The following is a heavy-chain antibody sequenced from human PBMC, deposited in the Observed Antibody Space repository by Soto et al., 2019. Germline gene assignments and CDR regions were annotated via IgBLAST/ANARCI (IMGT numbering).Heavy chain of an antibody. CDR3: ARCSLVVIPVPGFDP. CDR2: IYYNGNT. D-gene: IGHD2-15*01. V-gene: IGHV4-31*03. J-gene: IGHJ5*02. Sequence: SETLSLTCTVSGGSISIGGYYWSWIRQHPGRGLEWIGYIYYNGNTYYNPSLKSRVTVSVDTSKNQFSLNVRSVTAADTAVYYCARCSLVVIPVPGFDPWGQGTLVTVYS. CDR1: GGSISIGGYY.